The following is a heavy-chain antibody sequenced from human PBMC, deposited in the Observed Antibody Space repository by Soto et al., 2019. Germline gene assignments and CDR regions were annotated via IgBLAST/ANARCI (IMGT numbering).Heavy chain of an antibody. CDR1: GFTFSSYA. Sequence: GGSLRLSCAASGFTFSSYAMHWVRQAPGKGLEWVAVISYDGSNKYYADSVKGRFTISRDNSKNTLYLQMNSLRAEDTAVYYCASPRRDCTNGVCYRVSDYWGQGTLVTVSS. CDR3: ASPRRDCTNGVCYRVSDY. J-gene: IGHJ4*02. CDR2: ISYDGSNK. V-gene: IGHV3-30-3*01. D-gene: IGHD2-8*01.